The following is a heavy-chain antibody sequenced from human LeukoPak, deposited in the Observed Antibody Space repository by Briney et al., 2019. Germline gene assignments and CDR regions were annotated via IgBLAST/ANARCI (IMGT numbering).Heavy chain of an antibody. CDR3: ARAGVLWFGELPKARGGNWFDP. D-gene: IGHD3-10*01. CDR1: GITLSNYG. CDR2: INHSGST. V-gene: IGHV4-34*01. J-gene: IGHJ5*02. Sequence: PGGSLRLSCAVSGITLSNYGMSWIRQPPGKGQEWIGEINHSGSTNYNPSLKSRVTISVDTSKNQFSLKLSSVTAADTAVYYCARAGVLWFGELPKARGGNWFDPWGQGTLVTVSS.